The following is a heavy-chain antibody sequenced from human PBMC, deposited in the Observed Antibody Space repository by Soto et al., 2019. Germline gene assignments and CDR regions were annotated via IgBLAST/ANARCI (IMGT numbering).Heavy chain of an antibody. Sequence: SVKVSCKASGGTFSSYAISWVRQAPGQGLEWIGWIIAIFGKANYAQKFQGRVTITADMSTSTAYMELSSLRSEDTAVYYCAATIIAVSGTGYYGMDVWGQGTTVTVSS. CDR2: IIAIFGKA. V-gene: IGHV1-69*06. CDR3: AATIIAVSGTGYYGMDV. J-gene: IGHJ6*02. D-gene: IGHD6-19*01. CDR1: GGTFSSYA.